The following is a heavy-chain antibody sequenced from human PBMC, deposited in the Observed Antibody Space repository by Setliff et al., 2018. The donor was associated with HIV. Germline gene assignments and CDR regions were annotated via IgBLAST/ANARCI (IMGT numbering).Heavy chain of an antibody. CDR1: GESFSGYY. V-gene: IGHV4-34*01. Sequence: SETLSLTCAVYGESFSGYYWTWIRQPPGKGLEWIGEVNHSGNTNYNPSLKSRVTISADTSKNQFSLKLTSVTAADTAVFYCARGTVITYFYDSSGSFDYWGQGTLVTVSS. D-gene: IGHD3-22*01. CDR3: ARGTVITYFYDSSGSFDY. J-gene: IGHJ4*02. CDR2: VNHSGNT.